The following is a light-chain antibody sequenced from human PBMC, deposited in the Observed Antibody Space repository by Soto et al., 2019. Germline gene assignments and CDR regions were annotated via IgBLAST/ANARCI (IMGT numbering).Light chain of an antibody. CDR2: DAS. CDR3: RQYNSYSWK. CDR1: QSISAW. J-gene: IGKJ1*01. V-gene: IGKV1-5*01. Sequence: DIQMTQSPSTLSATAGDRFTIPCRASQSISAWLAWYQQKPGKAPKLLIYDASNLESGVPSRFSGSGSGTEFTLTISSLQPDDFATYFCRQYNSYSWKFSRGTKV.